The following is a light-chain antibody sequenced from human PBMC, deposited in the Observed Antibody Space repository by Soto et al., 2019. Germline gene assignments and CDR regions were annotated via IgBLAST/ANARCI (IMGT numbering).Light chain of an antibody. CDR3: SSFTSSLTLVI. CDR1: SNDVGGYNY. Sequence: QSALTQPASVSGSPGQSITISCTGTSNDVGGYNYVSWYQQHPGRAPKLIIYEVTNRPSGVSNRFSGSKSGNTASLTISGLQAEDEADYYCSSFTSSLTLVIFGGGTKLTVL. CDR2: EVT. V-gene: IGLV2-14*01. J-gene: IGLJ2*01.